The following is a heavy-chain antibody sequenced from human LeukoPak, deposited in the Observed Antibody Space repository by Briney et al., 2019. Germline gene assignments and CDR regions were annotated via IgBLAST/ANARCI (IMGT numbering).Heavy chain of an antibody. J-gene: IGHJ5*02. Sequence: GGSMRLSCAASGLTRSHNYVSWVRQAPGKGLEWVSAIHTSGDTCYADSVKGRFTISRDTSKNTLYLQINSLRVEDTAVYYCIVFGDSNHWGQGTLVTVSS. CDR2: IHTSGDT. V-gene: IGHV3-53*01. CDR1: GLTRSHNY. D-gene: IGHD4-17*01. CDR3: IVFGDSNH.